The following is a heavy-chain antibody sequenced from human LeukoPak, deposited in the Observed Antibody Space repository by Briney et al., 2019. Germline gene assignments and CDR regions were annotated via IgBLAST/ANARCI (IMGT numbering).Heavy chain of an antibody. V-gene: IGHV4-59*12. Sequence: SETLSLTCTVSGGSISSYYWSWIRQPPGKGLEWIGYIYYSGSTYYNPSLRSRVTISVDTSKNQFSLKLSSVTAADTAVYFCARGSYSYGNAFDYWGQGTLVTVSS. D-gene: IGHD5-18*01. CDR3: ARGSYSYGNAFDY. CDR2: IYYSGST. J-gene: IGHJ4*02. CDR1: GGSISSYY.